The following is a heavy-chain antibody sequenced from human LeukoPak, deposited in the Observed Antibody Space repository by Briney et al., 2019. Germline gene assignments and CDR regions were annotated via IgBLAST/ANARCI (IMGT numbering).Heavy chain of an antibody. D-gene: IGHD3-9*01. CDR1: GFTFSSYT. V-gene: IGHV3-23*01. Sequence: GGSLRLSCATSGFTFSSYTMSWVRQAPGKGLEWVSIISGDGGTTFYADSVKGRFTISRDNSKNTLYLQMNSLRVDDTAVYYCASRPLSTQLRYFENGGQGTLVTVSS. J-gene: IGHJ4*02. CDR2: ISGDGGTT. CDR3: ASRPLSTQLRYFEN.